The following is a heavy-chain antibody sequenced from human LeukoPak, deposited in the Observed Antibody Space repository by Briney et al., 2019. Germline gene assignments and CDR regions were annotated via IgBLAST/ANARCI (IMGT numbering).Heavy chain of an antibody. D-gene: IGHD1-26*01. CDR1: GGSFSGYY. CDR2: INHSGST. J-gene: IGHJ4*02. CDR3: ARGRLRATTGFYYFDY. V-gene: IGHV4-34*01. Sequence: PSETLSLTRAVYGGSFSGYYWSWIRQPPGKGLEWIGEINHSGSTNYNPSLKSRVTISVDTSKNQFSLKLSSVTAADTAVYYCARGRLRATTGFYYFDYWGQGTLVTVSS.